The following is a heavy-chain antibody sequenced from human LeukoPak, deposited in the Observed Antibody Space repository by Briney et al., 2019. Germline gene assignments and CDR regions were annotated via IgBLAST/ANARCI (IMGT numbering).Heavy chain of an antibody. CDR2: INHSGST. CDR3: ASCSSTSWYAGDWFDP. D-gene: IGHD2-2*01. J-gene: IGHJ5*02. CDR1: GGSFSDYY. V-gene: IGHV4-34*01. Sequence: SETLSLTCAVYGGSFSDYYWSWIRQSPGKGLVWIGEINHSGSTNYNPSLKSRVTISVDTSKNQFSLKLNSVTAADTAVYYCASCSSTSWYAGDWFDPWGQGTLVTVSS.